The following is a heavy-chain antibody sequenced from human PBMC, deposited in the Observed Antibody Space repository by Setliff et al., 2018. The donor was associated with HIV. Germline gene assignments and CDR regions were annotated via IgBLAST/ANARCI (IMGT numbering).Heavy chain of an antibody. CDR3: ASGYKYYYDSSHENAFDI. J-gene: IGHJ3*02. Sequence: SETLSLTCSVSGGSISSHYWSWIRQPPGKGLEWIGYVYYSGITNYNPSLKSRVTISVDTSKNHFSLKLSSVTAADTAVYYCASGYKYYYDSSHENAFDIWGQGTMVTVSS. CDR1: GGSISSHY. D-gene: IGHD3-22*01. V-gene: IGHV4-59*11. CDR2: VYYSGIT.